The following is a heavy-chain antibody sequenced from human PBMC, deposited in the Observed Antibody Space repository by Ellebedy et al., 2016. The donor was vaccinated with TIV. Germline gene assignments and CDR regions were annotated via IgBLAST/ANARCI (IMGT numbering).Heavy chain of an antibody. CDR1: GYTFTGYY. Sequence: ASVKVSCKASGYTFTGYYMHWVRQAPGQGLEWMGIINPSGGSTSYAQKFQGRVTMTRDTSTSTVYMELSSLRSEDTAVYYCARGVSGYSSSWPPWGEYWYFDLWGRGTLVTVSS. J-gene: IGHJ2*01. CDR3: ARGVSGYSSSWPPWGEYWYFDL. D-gene: IGHD6-13*01. V-gene: IGHV1-46*01. CDR2: INPSGGST.